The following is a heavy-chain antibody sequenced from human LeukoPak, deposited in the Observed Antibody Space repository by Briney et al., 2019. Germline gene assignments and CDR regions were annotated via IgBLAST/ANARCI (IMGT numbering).Heavy chain of an antibody. Sequence: ASVKVSCKASGYTFTGYYMHWVRQAPGQGLEWMGWINPNSGGTNYAQKFQGRVTMTRNTSISTAYMELSSLRSEDTAVYYCARGSGSWYPPDYWGQGTLVTVSS. V-gene: IGHV1-2*02. J-gene: IGHJ4*02. CDR2: INPNSGGT. CDR1: GYTFTGYY. D-gene: IGHD6-13*01. CDR3: ARGSGSWYPPDY.